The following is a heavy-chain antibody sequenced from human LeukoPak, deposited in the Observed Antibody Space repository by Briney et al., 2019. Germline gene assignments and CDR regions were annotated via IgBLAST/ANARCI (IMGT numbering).Heavy chain of an antibody. V-gene: IGHV4-28*03. D-gene: IGHD2-2*01. CDR1: GYSISTSNW. J-gene: IGHJ4*02. Sequence: SDTLSLTCTVSGYSISTSNWWGWIRQPPGKGLEWIGYIYYSGSTHYNPSLKSRVTMSVDTSNNQFSLKLTSVTAVDTAVYYCAKDPLVPAAPRLGDYWGQGTLVTVSS. CDR3: AKDPLVPAAPRLGDY. CDR2: IYYSGST.